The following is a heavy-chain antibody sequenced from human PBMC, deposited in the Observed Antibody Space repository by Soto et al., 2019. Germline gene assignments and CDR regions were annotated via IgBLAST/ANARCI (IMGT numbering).Heavy chain of an antibody. Sequence: TSETLSLTCTVSCDSMATGGHYYNWIRQVPGKGLEWIGYVYYSGATHYTPSLRARATISRDTSKNQFSLRLISVTAADTALYYCARDKDLQPTVWGFWGQGIQVTVSS. CDR1: CDSMATGGHY. CDR3: ARDKDLQPTVWGF. CDR2: VYYSGAT. D-gene: IGHD3-16*01. V-gene: IGHV4-31*03. J-gene: IGHJ4*02.